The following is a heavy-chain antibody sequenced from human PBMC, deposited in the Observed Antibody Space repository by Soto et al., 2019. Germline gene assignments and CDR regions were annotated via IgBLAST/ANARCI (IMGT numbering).Heavy chain of an antibody. CDR1: SDSITNYY. Sequence: TLSLTCTVSSDSITNYYWSWIRQSPGKGLEWIGYIHDSGRSNYNPSLKSRVKISVDTSKKQFSLKLNSVTAADTAVYYCARVGGTRGWYWGQGTLVTVS. CDR2: IHDSGRS. CDR3: ARVGGTRGWY. V-gene: IGHV4-59*01. D-gene: IGHD2-15*01. J-gene: IGHJ4*02.